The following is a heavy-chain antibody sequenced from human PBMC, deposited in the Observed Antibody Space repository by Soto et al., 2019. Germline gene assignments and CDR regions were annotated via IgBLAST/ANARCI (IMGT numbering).Heavy chain of an antibody. D-gene: IGHD3-10*01. J-gene: IGHJ4*02. V-gene: IGHV3-74*01. Sequence: PGGSMRLCSAAFGFIFKVYWMHWVRQTTRKGLVWISRIHNAGTSSDYADSWRGRVTISRDNVNDTLYIQMNNLRAEDSGLYYCTRGPRPISTGTGADGGQGSQVTVSS. CDR3: TRGPRPISTGTGAD. CDR2: IHNAGTSS. CDR1: GFIFKVYW.